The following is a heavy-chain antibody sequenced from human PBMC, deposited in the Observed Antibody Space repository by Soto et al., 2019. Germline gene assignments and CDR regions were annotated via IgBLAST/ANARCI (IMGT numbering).Heavy chain of an antibody. J-gene: IGHJ6*02. D-gene: IGHD1-26*01. V-gene: IGHV4-61*02. CDR3: ARDWSIIVGAPYGMDV. Sequence: SETLSLTCIVSGDSVTSGSYYWSWIRQPAGKGLEWIGRIYTSGSTNYNPSLKSRVTMSVDTSKNQFSLELSSVTAADTAVYYCARDWSIIVGAPYGMDVWGQGTTVTVSS. CDR2: IYTSGST. CDR1: GDSVTSGSYY.